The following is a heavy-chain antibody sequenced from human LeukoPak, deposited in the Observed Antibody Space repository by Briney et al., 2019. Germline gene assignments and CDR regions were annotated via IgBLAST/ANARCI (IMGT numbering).Heavy chain of an antibody. CDR1: GGSISSYY. D-gene: IGHD2-2*01. V-gene: IGHV4-59*01. Sequence: SETLSLTCTVSGGSISSYYWSRIRQPPGKGLEWIGYIYYSGSTNYNPSLKSRVTISVDTSKNQFSLKLSSVTAADTAVYYCAREQVVPAAMSYYYYYYMDVWGKGTTVTVSS. CDR2: IYYSGST. J-gene: IGHJ6*03. CDR3: AREQVVPAAMSYYYYYYMDV.